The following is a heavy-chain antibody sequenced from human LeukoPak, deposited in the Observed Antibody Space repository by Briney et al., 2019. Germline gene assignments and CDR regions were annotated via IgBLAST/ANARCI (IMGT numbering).Heavy chain of an antibody. CDR2: LDSRGGST. D-gene: IGHD5-18*01. Sequence: PGGSLRLSCAASGFSFTDSWMHWVRQAPGKGLLWASRLDSRGGSTAYADSVKGRFIISRDNAKNTLYLQMNSLRADDTGVYYCARAYNYGNWFDPWGQGTLVTVSS. V-gene: IGHV3-74*01. J-gene: IGHJ5*02. CDR1: GFSFTDSW. CDR3: ARAYNYGNWFDP.